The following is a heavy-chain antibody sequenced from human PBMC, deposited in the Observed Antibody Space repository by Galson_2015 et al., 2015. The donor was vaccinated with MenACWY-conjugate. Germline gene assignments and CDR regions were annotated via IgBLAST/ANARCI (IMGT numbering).Heavy chain of an antibody. CDR2: IDWDDDK. V-gene: IGHV2-70*04. CDR1: GFSLTTRQMR. J-gene: IGHJ3*01. Sequence: PALVKPTQPLTLTCTVSGFSLTTRQMRVTWIRQPPGRALEWLARIDWDDDKFYNPSLKTRLTISKDTSKNQVVLTMTNMDPVDTGTYYCARTYYYDSKAYDLWGQGTMVTVSS. D-gene: IGHD3-22*01. CDR3: ARTYYYDSKAYDL.